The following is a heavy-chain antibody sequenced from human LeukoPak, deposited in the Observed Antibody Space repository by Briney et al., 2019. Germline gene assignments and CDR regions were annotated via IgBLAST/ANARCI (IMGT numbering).Heavy chain of an antibody. CDR3: ARIYFGSGRFAFDI. CDR1: GYSFTSSG. V-gene: IGHV1-18*01. CDR2: TSAYTGNT. D-gene: IGHD3-10*01. Sequence: ASVKVSCKASGYSFTSSGFTWVRQAPGQGLEWMGWTSAYTGNTNYAQKLQGRVTMTTVTSTTTAYMELRSLISDDTAVYYCARIYFGSGRFAFDIWGQGTMVTVSS. J-gene: IGHJ3*02.